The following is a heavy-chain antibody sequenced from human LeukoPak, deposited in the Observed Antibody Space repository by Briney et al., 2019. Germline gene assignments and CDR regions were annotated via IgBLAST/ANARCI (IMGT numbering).Heavy chain of an antibody. Sequence: ASVKVSCKASGYTFTGYYMHWVRQAPGQGLEWMGWINPNSGGTNYAQKFQGRVTMTRDTSISTAYMELSRLRSDDTAVYYCARAYIAARPYAFDIWGQGTKVTVSS. CDR3: ARAYIAARPYAFDI. CDR1: GYTFTGYY. V-gene: IGHV1-2*02. D-gene: IGHD6-6*01. J-gene: IGHJ3*02. CDR2: INPNSGGT.